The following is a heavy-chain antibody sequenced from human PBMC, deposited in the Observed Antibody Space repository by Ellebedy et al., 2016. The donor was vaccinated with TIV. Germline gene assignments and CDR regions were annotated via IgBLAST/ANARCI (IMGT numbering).Heavy chain of an antibody. D-gene: IGHD1-26*01. CDR3: ARGRGGSYSIPFDV. J-gene: IGHJ4*02. CDR1: GASFSHYY. Sequence: SETLSLTXAVYGASFSHYYWSWIRLPPGKGLEWIGEINHSGSTYYNPSLKSRVSMSVGRSKNQFSLKLNSLSAADTAVYFCARGRGGSYSIPFDVWGQGALVTVSS. V-gene: IGHV4-34*01. CDR2: INHSGST.